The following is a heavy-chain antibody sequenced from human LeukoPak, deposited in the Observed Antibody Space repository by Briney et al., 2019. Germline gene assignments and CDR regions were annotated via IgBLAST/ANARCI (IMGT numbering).Heavy chain of an antibody. CDR2: INHSGST. CDR1: GVSFSGYY. Sequence: SETLSLTCAVYGVSFSGYYWSWIRQPPGKGLEWIGEINHSGSTNYNPSLKSRVTISVDTSKNQFSLKLSSVTAADTAVYYCARGHQLLAFDPWGQGTLVTVSS. CDR3: ARGHQLLAFDP. J-gene: IGHJ5*02. V-gene: IGHV4-34*01. D-gene: IGHD2-2*01.